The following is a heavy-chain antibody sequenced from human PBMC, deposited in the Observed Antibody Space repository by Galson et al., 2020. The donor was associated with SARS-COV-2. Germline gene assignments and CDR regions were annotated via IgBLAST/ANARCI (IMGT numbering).Heavy chain of an antibody. D-gene: IGHD3-3*01. CDR3: ARLARITIFGIISRDYPYYYMDV. CDR1: GGSISSNDYY. V-gene: IGHV4-39*01. CDR2: IHYRGST. J-gene: IGHJ6*03. Sequence: SKTLSLTCSVSGGSISSNDYYWGWLRPPPGKGLEWIGTIHYRGSTYYSPSLKRRVTISEDTSNNQFSLNLSSGTAADTAVYYCARLARITIFGIISRDYPYYYMDVWGNGTTVTVSS.